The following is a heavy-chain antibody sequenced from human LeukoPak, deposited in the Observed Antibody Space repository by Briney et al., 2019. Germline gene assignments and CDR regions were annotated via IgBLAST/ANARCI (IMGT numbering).Heavy chain of an antibody. D-gene: IGHD5-12*01. V-gene: IGHV3-21*01. CDR1: GLTFGNYA. J-gene: IGHJ6*04. Sequence: GGSLRLSCAASGLTFGNYAMSWVRQAPGKGLEWVSSISSSSSYIYYADSVKGQFTISRDNAKNSLYLQMNSLRAEDTAVYYCARDRNVDIVATGYYYGMDVWGKGTTVTVSS. CDR3: ARDRNVDIVATGYYYGMDV. CDR2: ISSSSSYI.